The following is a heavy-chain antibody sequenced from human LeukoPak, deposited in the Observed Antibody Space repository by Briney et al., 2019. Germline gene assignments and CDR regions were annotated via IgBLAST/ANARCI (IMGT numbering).Heavy chain of an antibody. J-gene: IGHJ4*02. V-gene: IGHV3-7*03. CDR1: GLTFSSYW. D-gene: IGHD3-9*01. CDR3: ARVYDILTGYLYYFDY. Sequence: GGSLRLSCAASGLTFSSYWMSWVHQAPGKGLEWVANIKQDGSEKYYVDSVKGRFTISRDNAKNSLYLQMNSLRAEDTAVYYCARVYDILTGYLYYFDYWGQGTLVTVSS. CDR2: IKQDGSEK.